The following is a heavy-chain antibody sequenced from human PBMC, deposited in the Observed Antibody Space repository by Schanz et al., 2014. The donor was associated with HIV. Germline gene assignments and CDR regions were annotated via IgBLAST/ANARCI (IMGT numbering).Heavy chain of an antibody. Sequence: ESGGGLVQPGGSLRLTCAASGFTFRSYAMTWVRQAPGKGLDWVSGITGSGVSTYYADSVKGRFTISRDNSKNTLYLQMNSLRAEDTAVYYCAKVVRFAMVTAPYYFDSWGQGTLVTVSS. V-gene: IGHV3-23*01. CDR3: AKVVRFAMVTAPYYFDS. CDR1: GFTFRSYA. CDR2: ITGSGVST. J-gene: IGHJ4*02. D-gene: IGHD2-15*01.